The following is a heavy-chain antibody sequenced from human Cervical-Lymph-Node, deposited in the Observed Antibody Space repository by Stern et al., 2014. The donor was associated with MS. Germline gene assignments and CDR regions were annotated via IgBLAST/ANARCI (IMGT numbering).Heavy chain of an antibody. V-gene: IGHV1-3*01. D-gene: IGHD4-17*01. CDR2: INAGNGNT. CDR3: ARVSVTTGGWFDP. J-gene: IGHJ5*02. Sequence: QVQLVQSGAEVKKPGASVKVSCKASGYTFSSYTIHWVRQAPGPRLERMGRINAGNGNTEYAQKVQDRVTITRDTSATTAYMELSSLRSEDTATYYCARVSVTTGGWFDPWGQGTLVTVSS. CDR1: GYTFSSYT.